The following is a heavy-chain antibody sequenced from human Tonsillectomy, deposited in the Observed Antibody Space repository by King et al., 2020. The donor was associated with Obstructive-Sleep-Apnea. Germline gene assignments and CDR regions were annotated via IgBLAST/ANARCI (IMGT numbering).Heavy chain of an antibody. V-gene: IGHV3-53*04. CDR2: IYSGGST. Sequence: GQLVQSGGGLVQRGGSLRLSCAASGFTVSSNYMSWVRQAPGKGLEWVSVIYSGGSTYYADSVKGRFTISRHNSKNTLYLQINSLRAEDTAVYYCASSRGYDPLELDYWGQGTLVTVSS. D-gene: IGHD5-12*01. CDR1: GFTVSSNY. CDR3: ASSRGYDPLELDY. J-gene: IGHJ4*02.